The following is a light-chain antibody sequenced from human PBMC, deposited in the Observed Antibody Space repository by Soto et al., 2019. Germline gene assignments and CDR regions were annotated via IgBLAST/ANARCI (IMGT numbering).Light chain of an antibody. CDR2: SAS. J-gene: IGKJ1*01. Sequence: EIVMTQSPATLSLSPGQRATLSCRASQSVSSKLAWYQQRPGQAPRLLIYSASTSATGIPARFSGSGSGTEFTLTISSLQSEDFAVSYCHQYNHWLTWTFGQGTKVEIK. V-gene: IGKV3-15*01. CDR3: HQYNHWLTWT. CDR1: QSVSSK.